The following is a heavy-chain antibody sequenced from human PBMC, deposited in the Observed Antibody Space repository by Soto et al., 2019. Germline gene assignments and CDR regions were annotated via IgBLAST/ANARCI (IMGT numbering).Heavy chain of an antibody. V-gene: IGHV4-4*07. D-gene: IGHD5-12*01. CDR2: IHSSGTF. J-gene: IGHJ6*02. CDR1: GASISNAY. CDR3: ARDNIVSKGYGMDV. Sequence: SETLSLTCTVSGASISNAYWIWIRQAAGKRLEWIGRIHSSGTFNYNPSLKSRVSISRDTSKNQISLKLSSVTAADTAVYYCARDNIVSKGYGMDVWGQGTTVTVSS.